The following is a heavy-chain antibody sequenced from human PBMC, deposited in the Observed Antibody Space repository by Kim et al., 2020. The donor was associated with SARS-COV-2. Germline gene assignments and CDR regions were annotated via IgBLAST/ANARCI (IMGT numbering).Heavy chain of an antibody. CDR2: ISGSGGST. D-gene: IGHD2-15*01. CDR1: GFTFSNYA. J-gene: IGHJ6*02. Sequence: GGSLRLSCAASGFTFSNYAMSWVRQAPGKGLEWVSAISGSGGSTYYADSVKGRFTISRDNSKNTLDLQMNSLRAEDTAVYYCAKGVVVKASYYYGMDVWGQGTTVTVSS. CDR3: AKGVVVKASYYYGMDV. V-gene: IGHV3-23*01.